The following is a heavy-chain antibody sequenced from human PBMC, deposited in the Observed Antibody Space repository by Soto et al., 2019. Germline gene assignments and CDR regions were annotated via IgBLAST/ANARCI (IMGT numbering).Heavy chain of an antibody. Sequence: GGSLRLSCAASGFTFSSYAMSWVRQAPGKGLEWVSAISGSGGSTYYADSVKGRFTISRDNSKNTLYLQMNSLRAEDTAVYYCAKGWLRSSPPVEAFDIWGQGTMVTVSS. J-gene: IGHJ3*02. V-gene: IGHV3-23*01. CDR1: GFTFSSYA. CDR3: AKGWLRSSPPVEAFDI. D-gene: IGHD5-12*01. CDR2: ISGSGGST.